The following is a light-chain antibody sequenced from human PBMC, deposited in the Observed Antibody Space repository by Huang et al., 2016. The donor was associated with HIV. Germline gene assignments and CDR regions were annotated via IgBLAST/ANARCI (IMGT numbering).Light chain of an antibody. CDR1: QSLRHSDGKTY. CDR3: MQGIHSWT. CDR2: EVS. V-gene: IGKV2-29*02. J-gene: IGKJ1*01. Sequence: DIVMTQTPLSLSVTPGQPASLSCKSSQSLRHSDGKTYLYLYLQKPGQSPQLLIYEVSSRFGGVPDRFSGSGAGTDFTLKISRVEAEDVGVYYCMQGIHSWTFGQGTKVEIK.